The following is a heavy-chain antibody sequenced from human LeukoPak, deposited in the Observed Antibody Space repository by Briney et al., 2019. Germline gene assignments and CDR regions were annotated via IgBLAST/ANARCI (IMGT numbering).Heavy chain of an antibody. CDR3: ARERVVRGVISAFDY. V-gene: IGHV3-66*01. CDR2: IYSGVST. Sequence: GGSLRLSCAASGFTVSSNYMSWVRQAPGKGLEWVSVIYSGVSTYYADSVKGRFTTSRDNSKNTLYLQMNSLRAEDTAVYYCARERVVRGVISAFDYWGQGTLVTVSS. CDR1: GFTVSSNY. J-gene: IGHJ4*02. D-gene: IGHD3-10*01.